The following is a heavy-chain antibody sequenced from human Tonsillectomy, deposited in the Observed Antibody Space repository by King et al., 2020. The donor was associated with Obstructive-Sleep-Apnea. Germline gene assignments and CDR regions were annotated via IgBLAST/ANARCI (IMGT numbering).Heavy chain of an antibody. V-gene: IGHV3-30*18. J-gene: IGHJ5*02. CDR1: GFTFSKYC. CDR2: ISYVGNKK. Sequence: VQLVESGGGVVQPGRSLRLSCAAPGFTFSKYCTHRVPQAPGKRREGVAVISYVGNKKYYAESVKGRFTISRDNSKKTLYLQMNSLRPEDTAVYYCAKGPDNWTPGGWFDPWGQGTLVTVSS. D-gene: IGHD1-1*01. CDR3: AKGPDNWTPGGWFDP.